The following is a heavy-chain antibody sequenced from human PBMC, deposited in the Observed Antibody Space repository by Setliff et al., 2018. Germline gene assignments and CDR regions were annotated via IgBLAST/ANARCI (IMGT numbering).Heavy chain of an antibody. D-gene: IGHD6-19*01. CDR3: ARASSGWYSAYYYYMDV. V-gene: IGHV4-61*10. J-gene: IGHJ6*03. CDR2: INRRGST. CDR1: GGSVNSGYDN. Sequence: PSETLSLTCTVSGGSVNSGYDNWNWLRQPAGKGLEWIGYINRRGSTNFSPSLKSRVTISLDTSKNQFSLNLTSVTAADTAVYYCARASSGWYSAYYYYMDVWGKGTTVTVSS.